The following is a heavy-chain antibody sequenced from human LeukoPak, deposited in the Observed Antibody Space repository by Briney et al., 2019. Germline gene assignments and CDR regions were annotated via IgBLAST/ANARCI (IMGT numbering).Heavy chain of an antibody. J-gene: IGHJ4*02. Sequence: QPGGSLRLSCAASGFSFSTYAMSWVRQAPGKGLEWVSAISGSGGSTYYADSVKGRFTISRDNSKNTLYLQMNSLRAEDTAVYYCAKVTTLTSYYIDYWGQGTLVTVSS. V-gene: IGHV3-23*01. D-gene: IGHD4-17*01. CDR1: GFSFSTYA. CDR3: AKVTTLTSYYIDY. CDR2: ISGSGGST.